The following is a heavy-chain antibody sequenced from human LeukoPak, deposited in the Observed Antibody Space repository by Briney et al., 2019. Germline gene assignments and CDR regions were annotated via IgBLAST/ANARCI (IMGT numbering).Heavy chain of an antibody. V-gene: IGHV4-4*07. Sequence: PSETLSLTCTVSGGSISSYYWSWIRQPAGKGLEWIGRIYTTGSTNYIPSLKSRVTISVDTSKNQFSLKLSSVTAAVTAVYYCAWGDSSGYPFDPWGQGTLVTVSS. CDR1: GGSISSYY. D-gene: IGHD3-22*01. CDR2: IYTTGST. J-gene: IGHJ5*02. CDR3: AWGDSSGYPFDP.